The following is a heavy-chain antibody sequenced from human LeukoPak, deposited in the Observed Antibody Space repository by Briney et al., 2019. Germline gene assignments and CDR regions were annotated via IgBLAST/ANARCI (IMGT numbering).Heavy chain of an antibody. Sequence: GGSLRLSCAASGFTFSSYWMNWARQAPAKGLEFVASINHNGNLNYYVDSVKCRFTISRDNPKNSLYLQMSNLRAEYTAVYFFARRGGLDVWGQGATVTVSS. V-gene: IGHV3-7*03. CDR3: ARRGGLDV. D-gene: IGHD3-10*01. CDR2: INHNGNLN. J-gene: IGHJ6*02. CDR1: GFTFSSYW.